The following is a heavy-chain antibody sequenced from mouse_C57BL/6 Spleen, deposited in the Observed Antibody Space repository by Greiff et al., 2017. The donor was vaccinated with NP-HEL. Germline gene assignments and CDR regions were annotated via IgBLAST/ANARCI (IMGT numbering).Heavy chain of an antibody. CDR3: ARGAYGSSYDWYFDV. CDR1: GYTFTSYW. Sequence: QVQLKQPGAELVKPGASVKLSCKASGYTFTSYWMHWVKQRPGQGLEWIGMIHPNSGSTNYNEKFKSKATLTVDKSSSTAYMQLSSLTSEDSAVYYCARGAYGSSYDWYFDVWGTGTTVTVSS. J-gene: IGHJ1*03. D-gene: IGHD1-1*01. CDR2: IHPNSGST. V-gene: IGHV1-64*01.